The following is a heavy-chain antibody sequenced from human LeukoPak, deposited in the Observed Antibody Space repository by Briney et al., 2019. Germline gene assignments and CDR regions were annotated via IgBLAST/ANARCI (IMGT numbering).Heavy chain of an antibody. CDR1: GFTFNKYG. CDR2: IWYDGSNK. Sequence: GGSLRLSCAASGFTFNKYGMHWVRQAPGKGLEWVAIIWYDGSNKYYADSVKGRFTISRDDSKNTVDLQMNSLRVEDTAVYYCAREFERGGDYWGQGTLVTVSS. V-gene: IGHV3-33*01. D-gene: IGHD3-16*01. J-gene: IGHJ4*02. CDR3: AREFERGGDY.